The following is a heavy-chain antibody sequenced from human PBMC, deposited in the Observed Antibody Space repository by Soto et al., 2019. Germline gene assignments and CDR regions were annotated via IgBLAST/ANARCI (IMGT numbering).Heavy chain of an antibody. CDR3: ARVQLVPGRYYYYYGMDV. CDR1: GGTFSSYA. Sequence: QVQLVQSGAEVKKPGSSVKVSCKASGGTFSSYAISWVRQAPGQGLEWMGGIIPIFGTANYAQKFQGRVTITADESTSTXXMELSSLRSEDTAVYYCARVQLVPGRYYYYYGMDVWGQGTTVTVSS. D-gene: IGHD6-6*01. V-gene: IGHV1-69*12. CDR2: IIPIFGTA. J-gene: IGHJ6*02.